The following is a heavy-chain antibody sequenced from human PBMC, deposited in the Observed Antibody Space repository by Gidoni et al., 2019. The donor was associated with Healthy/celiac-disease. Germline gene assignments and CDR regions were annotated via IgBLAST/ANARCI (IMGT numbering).Heavy chain of an antibody. V-gene: IGHV3-23*01. D-gene: IGHD2-15*01. CDR3: AKDLCSGGSCYIDAFDI. Sequence: EVQLLESGGGLVQPGGSLRLSCAASGFTFSSYAMRWVRQAPGKGLEWVSAISGSGGSTYSAASGKGRFTISRDNSKNTLYLQMNSLRAEDTAVYYCAKDLCSGGSCYIDAFDIWGQGTMVTVSS. CDR1: GFTFSSYA. CDR2: ISGSGGST. J-gene: IGHJ3*02.